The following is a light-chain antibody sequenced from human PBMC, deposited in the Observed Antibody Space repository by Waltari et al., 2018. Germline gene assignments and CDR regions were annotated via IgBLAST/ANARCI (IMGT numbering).Light chain of an antibody. Sequence: SHELTQPPSVSVSPGQTATISCSRDALPKQYGYWYQKKPGQAPTLLIYKATERPSGIPERFSGFSSGTTVTLTISGVQAEDEADYYCQSADNSGTYWEFGGGTKLTVL. CDR2: KAT. CDR3: QSADNSGTYWE. J-gene: IGLJ3*02. V-gene: IGLV3-25*03. CDR1: ALPKQY.